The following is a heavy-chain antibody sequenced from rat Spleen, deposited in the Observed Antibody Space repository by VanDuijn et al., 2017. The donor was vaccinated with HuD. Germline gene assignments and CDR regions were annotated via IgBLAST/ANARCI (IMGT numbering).Heavy chain of an antibody. CDR1: GFTFSDYY. Sequence: EVQLVESDGGLVQPGRSLKLSCATSGFTFSDYYMAWVRQAPTKGLDWVATISYDGSSTYYRDSVKGRFTISRDNGKSTLYLEMDSLRSEDMATYFCTREETLYWYFDFWGPGTMVTVSS. CDR3: TREETLYWYFDF. CDR2: ISYDGSST. V-gene: IGHV5-29*01. J-gene: IGHJ1*01. D-gene: IGHD3-4*01.